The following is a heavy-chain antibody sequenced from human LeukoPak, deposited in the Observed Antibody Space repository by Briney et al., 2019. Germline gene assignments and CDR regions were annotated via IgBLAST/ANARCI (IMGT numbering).Heavy chain of an antibody. V-gene: IGHV3-9*03. CDR2: ISWNSGSI. CDR1: GFTFDDYA. D-gene: IGHD3-22*01. Sequence: GGSLRLSCAASGFTFDDYAMHWVRQAPGKGLEWVSGISWNSGSIGYADSVKGRFTISRDNAKNSLYLQMNSLRAEDMALYYCAKGSPYYYDSSGQFDYWGQGTLVTVSS. CDR3: AKGSPYYYDSSGQFDY. J-gene: IGHJ4*02.